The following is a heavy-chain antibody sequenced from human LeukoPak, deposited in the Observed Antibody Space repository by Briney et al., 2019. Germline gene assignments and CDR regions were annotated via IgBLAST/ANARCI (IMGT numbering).Heavy chain of an antibody. Sequence: SETLSLTCAVYGGSFSGYYWSWIRQPPGKGLEWIGEINHSGSTNYNPSLKSRVTISVDTSKNQSSLKLSSVTAADTAVYYCARVHYYDFWSGPGPYYYYGMDVWGQGTTVTVSS. V-gene: IGHV4-34*01. CDR1: GGSFSGYY. CDR2: INHSGST. D-gene: IGHD3-3*01. J-gene: IGHJ6*02. CDR3: ARVHYYDFWSGPGPYYYYGMDV.